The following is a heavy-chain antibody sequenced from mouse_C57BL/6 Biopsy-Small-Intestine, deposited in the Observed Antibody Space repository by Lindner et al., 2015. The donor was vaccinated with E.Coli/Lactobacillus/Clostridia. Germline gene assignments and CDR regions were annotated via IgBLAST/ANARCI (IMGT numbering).Heavy chain of an antibody. CDR1: GYAFSSSW. Sequence: VQLQESGPELVKPGASVKISCKASGYAFSSSWMNWVKQRPGKGLEWIGRIYPGDGDTNYNGKFKGKATLTADKSSSTAYMQLSSLTSEDSAVYFCATYSNYVSYFDYWGQGTTPTVSS. CDR2: IYPGDGDT. V-gene: IGHV1-82*01. D-gene: IGHD2-5*01. J-gene: IGHJ2*01. CDR3: ATYSNYVSYFDY.